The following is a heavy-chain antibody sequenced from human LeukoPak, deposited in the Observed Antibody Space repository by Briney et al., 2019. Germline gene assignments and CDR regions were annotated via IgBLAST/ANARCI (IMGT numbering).Heavy chain of an antibody. CDR2: IIPIFGTA. V-gene: IGHV1-69*05. Sequence: SVKVSCKASGGTFSSYAISWVRQAPGQGLEWMGRIIPIFGTANYAQKFQGRVTITTDESTSTAYMELSSLRSEDTAVYYCAREGGSVIAEWGNWFDPWGQGTLVTASS. J-gene: IGHJ5*02. CDR3: AREGGSVIAEWGNWFDP. D-gene: IGHD6-13*01. CDR1: GGTFSSYA.